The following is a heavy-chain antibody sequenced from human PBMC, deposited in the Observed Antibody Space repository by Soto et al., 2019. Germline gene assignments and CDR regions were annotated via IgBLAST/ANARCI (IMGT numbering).Heavy chain of an antibody. CDR2: IYYSGST. CDR1: GGSISSYY. CDR3: ARSPVSREGYSSGWYWFDP. Sequence: SETLSLTCTVSGGSISSYYWSWIRQPPGKGLEWIGYIYYSGSTNYNPSLKSRVTISVDTSKNQFSLKLSSVTAADTAVYYCARSPVSREGYSSGWYWFDPWGQGTLVTVSS. D-gene: IGHD6-19*01. V-gene: IGHV4-59*08. J-gene: IGHJ5*02.